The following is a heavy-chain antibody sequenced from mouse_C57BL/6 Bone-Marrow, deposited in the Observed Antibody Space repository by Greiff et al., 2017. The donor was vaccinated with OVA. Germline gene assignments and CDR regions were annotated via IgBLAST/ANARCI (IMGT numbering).Heavy chain of an antibody. Sequence: EVKLMESVAELVRPGASVKLSCTASGFNIKNTYMHWVKQRPEQSLEWIGRIDPANGNTKYAPSFQGQATITADTSSNTAYLQLSSLTSEDSAINYSARLEGTAQARCYAMDCWGQGPSVTVSS. CDR2: IDPANGNT. CDR3: ARLEGTAQARCYAMDC. J-gene: IGHJ4*01. D-gene: IGHD3-2*02. CDR1: GFNIKNTY. V-gene: IGHV14-3*01.